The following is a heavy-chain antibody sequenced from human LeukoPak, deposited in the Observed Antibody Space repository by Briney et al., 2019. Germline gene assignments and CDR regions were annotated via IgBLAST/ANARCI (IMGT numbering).Heavy chain of an antibody. CDR3: ARGVMSVALDY. CDR1: GDXVSSNSVA. V-gene: IGHV6-1*01. CDR2: TYYRSKWYN. Sequence: SQTLSLTCAISGDXVSSNSVAWNWIRQSPSRGLEWLGRTYYRSKWYNDYAVSVKGRITFNPDTSKNQVSLQLNSATPEDTAVYYCARGVMSVALDYWGQGTLVTVYS. J-gene: IGHJ4*02. D-gene: IGHD2-8*01.